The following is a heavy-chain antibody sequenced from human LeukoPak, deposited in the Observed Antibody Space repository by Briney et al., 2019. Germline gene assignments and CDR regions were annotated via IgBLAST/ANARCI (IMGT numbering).Heavy chain of an antibody. Sequence: SETLSLTCTVYGGSFSGYYWSWIRQPPGKGLEWIGEINHSGSTNYNPSLKSRVTISVDTSKNQFSLKLSSVTAADTAVYYCARQTGSGLFILPGGQGTLVTVSS. J-gene: IGHJ1*01. CDR1: GGSFSGYY. V-gene: IGHV4-34*01. CDR2: INHSGST. D-gene: IGHD3/OR15-3a*01. CDR3: ARQTGSGLFILP.